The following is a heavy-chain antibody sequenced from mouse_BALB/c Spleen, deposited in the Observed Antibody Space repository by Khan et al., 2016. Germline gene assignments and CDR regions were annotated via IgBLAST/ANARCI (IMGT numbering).Heavy chain of an antibody. J-gene: IGHJ4*01. CDR2: ISYSGST. CDR1: GYSITSDYA. Sequence: EVQLEESGPSLVKPSQSLSLTCTVTGYSITSDYAWNWIRQFPGNRLEWMGYISYSGSTSYNPSLKSRISITRDTSKNQFFLQLNSVTSEDTATYYCARSDYGDKDAMDYWGQGTSVTASS. D-gene: IGHD1-1*01. CDR3: ARSDYGDKDAMDY. V-gene: IGHV3-2*02.